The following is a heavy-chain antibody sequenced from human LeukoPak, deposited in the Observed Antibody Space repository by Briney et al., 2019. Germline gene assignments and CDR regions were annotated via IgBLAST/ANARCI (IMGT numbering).Heavy chain of an antibody. J-gene: IGHJ4*02. V-gene: IGHV3-30*18. D-gene: IGHD6-13*01. CDR2: ISYDGSNK. CDR3: AKGYSSSWALDY. CDR1: GFTFSSYG. Sequence: PGRSLRLSCAASGFTFSSYGMHWVRQAPGKGLEWVAVISYDGSNKYYADSVKGRFTISRDNSKNTLYLQMNSLRAEDTAVYYCAKGYSSSWALDYWGQGTLVTVSS.